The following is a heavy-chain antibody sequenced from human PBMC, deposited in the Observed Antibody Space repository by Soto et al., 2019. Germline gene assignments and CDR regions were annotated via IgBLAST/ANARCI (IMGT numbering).Heavy chain of an antibody. CDR1: GGSISSGDYF. Sequence: QVHLQESGPGLVKPSQTLSLTCSVSGGSISSGDYFWTWIRQSPGKGLEWMGYIFHSGTTYYNPSLQGRLIISIEKSKNQFSLRLTSVTAADSAVYFCAREPYLPKARNDFWGQGTLVTVSS. V-gene: IGHV4-30-4*01. CDR3: AREPYLPKARNDF. CDR2: IFHSGTT. J-gene: IGHJ4*02.